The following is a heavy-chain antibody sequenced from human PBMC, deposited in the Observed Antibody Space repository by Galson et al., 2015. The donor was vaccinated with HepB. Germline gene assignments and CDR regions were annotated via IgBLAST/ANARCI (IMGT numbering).Heavy chain of an antibody. V-gene: IGHV1-46*01. CDR1: GYTFINYY. Sequence: SVKVSCKASGYTFINYYIHWVRQAPGQGLEWMGFINPSDGRSTYAQKIQGRVTMTRDTSTSTVYMELSNLRSEDTAVYYCARVPYKTARPEGMDYYYAMDVWGQGTTVTVSS. CDR3: ARVPYKTARPEGMDYYYAMDV. CDR2: INPSDGRS. D-gene: IGHD6-6*01. J-gene: IGHJ6*02.